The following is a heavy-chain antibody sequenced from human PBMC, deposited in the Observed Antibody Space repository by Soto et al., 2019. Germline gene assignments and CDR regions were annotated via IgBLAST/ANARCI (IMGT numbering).Heavy chain of an antibody. Sequence: EVQLLESGGGLVQPGGSLRLSCATSGFTFSTYAMSWVRQALGKGLEWVSALSASSSSTYSADSVKGRFTISRDNSKKTLHLQMDSLRADDTAVYYCAKPGYAGSYGDSRGRDKYYIDYWGQGTLVTVSS. CDR1: GFTFSTYA. V-gene: IGHV3-23*01. CDR3: AKPGYAGSYGDSRGRDKYYIDY. D-gene: IGHD4-17*01. J-gene: IGHJ4*02. CDR2: LSASSSST.